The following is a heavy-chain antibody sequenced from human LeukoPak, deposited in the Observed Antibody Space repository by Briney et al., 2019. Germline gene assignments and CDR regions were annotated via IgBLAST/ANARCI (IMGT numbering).Heavy chain of an antibody. J-gene: IGHJ6*02. Sequence: SETLSLTCTVSGGSISSYYWSWIRQPPGKGLEWIGYIYYSGSTNHNPSLKSRVTISVDTSKNQFSLKLSSVTAADTAVYYCARSIAAAGTHYYGMDVWGQGTTVTVSS. CDR1: GGSISSYY. D-gene: IGHD6-13*01. V-gene: IGHV4-59*08. CDR3: ARSIAAAGTHYYGMDV. CDR2: IYYSGST.